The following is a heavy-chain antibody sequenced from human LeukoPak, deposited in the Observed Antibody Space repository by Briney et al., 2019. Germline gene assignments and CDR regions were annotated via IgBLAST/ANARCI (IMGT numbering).Heavy chain of an antibody. CDR2: ISAYNGNT. Sequence: ASVKVSCKASGYTFTSYGISWVRQAPGQGLEWMGWISAYNGNTNFAQKLQGRVTMTTDTSASTAYMELSSLRSEDTAVYYCAREAAAAGNFDYWGQGTLVTVSS. CDR3: AREAAAAGNFDY. V-gene: IGHV1-18*01. J-gene: IGHJ4*02. CDR1: GYTFTSYG. D-gene: IGHD6-13*01.